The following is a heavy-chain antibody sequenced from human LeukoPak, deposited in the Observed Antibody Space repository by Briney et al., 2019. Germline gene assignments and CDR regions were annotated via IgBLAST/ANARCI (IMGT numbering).Heavy chain of an antibody. D-gene: IGHD3-22*01. CDR1: GFTFSSYE. CDR3: ARAGYYYDSSGLYYYYYYMDV. Sequence: GSLRLSCAASGFTFSSYEMNWVRQAPGKGLEWVSYISSSGSTIYYADSVKGRFTISRDNAKNSLYLQMNSLRAEDTAVYYCARAGYYYDSSGLYYYYYYMDVWGKGTTVTVSS. CDR2: ISSSGSTI. J-gene: IGHJ6*03. V-gene: IGHV3-48*03.